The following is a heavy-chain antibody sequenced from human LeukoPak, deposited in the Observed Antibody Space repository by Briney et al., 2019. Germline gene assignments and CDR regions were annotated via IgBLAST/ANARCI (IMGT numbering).Heavy chain of an antibody. CDR2: INAGNGNT. CDR3: ARVPAAYLPNFDY. V-gene: IGHV1-3*01. Sequence: ASVKVSCKASGYTFTSYAMHWVRQAPGQRLEWMGWINAGNGNTKYSQKFQGRVTITRDTSASTAYMELSSLRSEDTAVYYCARVPAAYLPNFDYWGQGTLVTVSS. J-gene: IGHJ4*02. D-gene: IGHD2-2*01. CDR1: GYTFTSYA.